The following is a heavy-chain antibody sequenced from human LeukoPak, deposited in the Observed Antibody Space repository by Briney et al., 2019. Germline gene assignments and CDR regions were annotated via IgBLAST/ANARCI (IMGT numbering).Heavy chain of an antibody. V-gene: IGHV3-43*02. CDR3: ATWAFYHSLDV. CDR1: GFTFDAYA. D-gene: IGHD1-26*01. CDR2: INKDGSAT. J-gene: IGHJ6*02. Sequence: GGSLRLSCEASGFTFDAYAMHWVRQAPGKGLEWVSLINKDGSATYYADSLKGRFTISRDNSKNSLYLQMNSLRGEDTALYYCATWAFYHSLDVWGQGTTVTVSS.